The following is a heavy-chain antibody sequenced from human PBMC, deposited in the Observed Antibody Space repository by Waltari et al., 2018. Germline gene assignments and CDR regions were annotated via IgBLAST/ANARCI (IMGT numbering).Heavy chain of an antibody. CDR2: IKQDGSGK. CDR3: ARGVTTVEY. CDR1: GFTFTNHW. J-gene: IGHJ4*02. Sequence: EVQLVESGGGLVQPGGSLRLSCSGSGFTFTNHWMSWVRQAPGKGRGCVASIKQDGSGKYYVDSMKGRFTISRDNAKNSLSLQMDSLRAEDTAVYFCARGVTTVEYWGQGTLVTVSS. V-gene: IGHV3-7*04. D-gene: IGHD2-21*02.